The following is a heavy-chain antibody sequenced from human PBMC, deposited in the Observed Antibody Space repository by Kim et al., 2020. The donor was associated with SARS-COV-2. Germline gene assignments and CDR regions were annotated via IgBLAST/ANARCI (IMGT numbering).Heavy chain of an antibody. Sequence: ASVKVSCKASGYTFTSYYMHWVRQAPGQGLEWMGIINPSGGSTSYAQKFQGRVTMTRDTSTSTVYMELSSLRSEDTAVYYCARAHSPQSLYYDSSGPDYWGQGTLVTVSS. D-gene: IGHD3-22*01. CDR1: GYTFTSYY. J-gene: IGHJ4*02. CDR2: INPSGGST. CDR3: ARAHSPQSLYYDSSGPDY. V-gene: IGHV1-46*01.